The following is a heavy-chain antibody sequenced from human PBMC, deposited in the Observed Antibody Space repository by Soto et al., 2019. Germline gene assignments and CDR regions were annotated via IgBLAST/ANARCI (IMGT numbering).Heavy chain of an antibody. CDR2: ISSSSSTI. V-gene: IGHV3-48*01. CDR3: ASCYDFWSGYYAP. CDR1: GFTFSSYS. J-gene: IGHJ5*02. Sequence: EVQLVESGGGLVQPGGSLRLSCAASGFTFSSYSMNWVRQAPGKGLEWVSYISSSSSTIYYADSVKGRFTISRDNAKNSLYLQINSLRAEDTAVYYCASCYDFWSGYYAPWGQGTLVTVSS. D-gene: IGHD3-3*01.